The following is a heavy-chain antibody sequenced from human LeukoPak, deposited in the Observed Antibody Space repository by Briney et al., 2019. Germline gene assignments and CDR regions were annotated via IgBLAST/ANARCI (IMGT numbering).Heavy chain of an antibody. CDR3: ARVGGYSYDAYYFDY. D-gene: IGHD5-18*01. V-gene: IGHV4-34*01. J-gene: IGHJ4*02. CDR1: GGSFSGYY. CDR2: INHSGTT. Sequence: SETLSLTCAVYGGSFSGYYWSWIRQPPGKGLECIGEINHSGTTNYNPSLKSRVTISVDTSKNQFSLKLSSVTAADTAVYYCARVGGYSYDAYYFDYWGQGTLVTVSS.